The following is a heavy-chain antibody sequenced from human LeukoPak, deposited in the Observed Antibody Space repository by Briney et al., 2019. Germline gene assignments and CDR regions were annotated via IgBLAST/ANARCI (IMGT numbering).Heavy chain of an antibody. J-gene: IGHJ4*02. CDR3: AKDVGDRGAFDY. Sequence: GGSLRLSCAASGFTFSSYAMSWVRQAPGKGLEWVSAISGSGGSTYHADSVKGRFTISRDNSKNTLYLQMNSLRAEDTAVYYCAKDVGDRGAFDYWGQGTLVTVSS. CDR1: GFTFSSYA. V-gene: IGHV3-23*01. CDR2: ISGSGGST. D-gene: IGHD1-26*01.